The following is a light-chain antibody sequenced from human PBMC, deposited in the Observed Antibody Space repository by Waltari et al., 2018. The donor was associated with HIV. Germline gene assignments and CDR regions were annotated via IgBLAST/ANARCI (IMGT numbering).Light chain of an antibody. Sequence: EIVMTQSPATLSVSPGERATLSCRASQSVSSNLAWYQQKPGQAPRLLISDASTRATGIPARFSGSGSGTEFTLTISSLQSEDFAVYYCQQYNNWPPLTFGGGTKVEIK. CDR2: DAS. J-gene: IGKJ4*01. CDR3: QQYNNWPPLT. V-gene: IGKV3-15*01. CDR1: QSVSSN.